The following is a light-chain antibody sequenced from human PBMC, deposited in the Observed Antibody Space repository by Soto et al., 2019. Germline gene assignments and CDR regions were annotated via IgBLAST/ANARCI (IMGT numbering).Light chain of an antibody. CDR3: LLSYGGVQRV. V-gene: IGLV7-46*01. J-gene: IGLJ3*02. CDR1: TGAVTSGHY. CDR2: DTS. Sequence: QAVVTQEPSVTVSPGGTVTLTCGSRTGAVTSGHYPYWFQQKPGQAPRTLIYDTSNKHSWTPARFSGSLLGGKAALPLSGAHHEDEAEYYCLLSYGGVQRVFGGGTQLTVL.